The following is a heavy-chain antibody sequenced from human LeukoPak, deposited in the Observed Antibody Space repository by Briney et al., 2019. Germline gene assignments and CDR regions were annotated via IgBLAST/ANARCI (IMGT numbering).Heavy chain of an antibody. J-gene: IGHJ4*02. CDR2: ISSSGSTI. CDR1: GFTFSSYE. V-gene: IGHV3-48*03. CDR3: ARESGGVDSSGYYAIDY. D-gene: IGHD3-22*01. Sequence: GGSLRLSCAASGFTFSSYEMNWVRQAPGKGLEWFSYISSSGSTIYYADSVKGRFTISRDNAKNSLYLQMNSLRAEDTAVYYCARESGGVDSSGYYAIDYWGQGTLVTVSS.